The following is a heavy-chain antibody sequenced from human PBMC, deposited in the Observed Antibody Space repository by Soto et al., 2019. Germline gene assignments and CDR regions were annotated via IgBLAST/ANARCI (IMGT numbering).Heavy chain of an antibody. CDR2: ISQSGTT. D-gene: IGHD4-17*01. CDR1: GFPISSTYS. Sequence: PSETLSLTCLVSGFPISSTYSWGWIRQPPGKGLEWIGSISQSGTTSYSPSLTSRVSISVDTSKNQVSLKLTSVTAADTAVYFCARVTMVIRDSDHFGVDVWGHGTTVTVSS. J-gene: IGHJ6*02. CDR3: ARVTMVIRDSDHFGVDV. V-gene: IGHV4-38-2*02.